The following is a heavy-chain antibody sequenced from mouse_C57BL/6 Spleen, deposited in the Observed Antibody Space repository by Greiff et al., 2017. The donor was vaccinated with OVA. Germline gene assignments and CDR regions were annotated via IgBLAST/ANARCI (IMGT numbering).Heavy chain of an antibody. CDR2: FYPGSGSI. J-gene: IGHJ1*03. V-gene: IGHV1-62-2*01. Sequence: LVESGAELVKPGASVKLSCKASGYTFTEYTIHWVKQRSGQGLEWIGWFYPGSGSIKYNEKFKDKATLTADKSSSTVYMELSRLTSEDSAVYFCARHEEGYYYGSSYRYFDVWGTGTTVTVSS. CDR1: GYTFTEYT. CDR3: ARHEEGYYYGSSYRYFDV. D-gene: IGHD1-1*01.